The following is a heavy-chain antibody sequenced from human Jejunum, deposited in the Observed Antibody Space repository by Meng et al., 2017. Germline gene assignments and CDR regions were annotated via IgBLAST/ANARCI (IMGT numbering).Heavy chain of an antibody. CDR2: IYYSGAT. CDR3: VREKRRTYYFDY. V-gene: IGHV4-30-4*01. Sequence: QVQLQESGPGLVKPSQTQSLTCTVSGASISGADYYWSWIRQPPGKGLEWIGYIYYSGATYSNPSLKSRATISIDTSKNQFSLRLTSATAADTAVYYCVREKRRTYYFDYWGQGTLVTVSS. J-gene: IGHJ4*02. D-gene: IGHD3-16*01. CDR1: GASISGADYY.